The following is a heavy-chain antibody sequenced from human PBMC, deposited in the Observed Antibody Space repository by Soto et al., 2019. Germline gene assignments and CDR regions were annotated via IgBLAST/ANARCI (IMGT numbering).Heavy chain of an antibody. Sequence: SETLSLTCTVSGASISGFYWSWIRKSAGKGLEWIGRIYATGTTDYNPSLKSRVMMSVDTSKKQFSLKLRSVTAADTAVYYCVRDGTKTLRDWFDPWGQGISVTISS. J-gene: IGHJ5*02. CDR2: IYATGTT. CDR3: VRDGTKTLRDWFDP. V-gene: IGHV4-4*07. CDR1: GASISGFY. D-gene: IGHD1-1*01.